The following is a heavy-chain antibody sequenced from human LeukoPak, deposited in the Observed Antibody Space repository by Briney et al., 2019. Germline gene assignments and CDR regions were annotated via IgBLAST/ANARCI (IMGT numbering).Heavy chain of an antibody. J-gene: IGHJ4*02. CDR3: ARGRARDSSGYPNY. CDR2: IYYSGST. Sequence: SETLSLTCTVSGGSITSYYWSWIRQPPGKGLEWIGYIYYSGSTNYNPSLKSRVTITVDTSKNQFSLKLSSVTAADTAVYYCARGRARDSSGYPNYWGQGTLVTVSS. D-gene: IGHD3-22*01. CDR1: GGSITSYY. V-gene: IGHV4-59*01.